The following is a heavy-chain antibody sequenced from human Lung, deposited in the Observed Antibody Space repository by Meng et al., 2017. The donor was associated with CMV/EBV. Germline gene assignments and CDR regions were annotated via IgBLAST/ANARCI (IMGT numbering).Heavy chain of an antibody. CDR2: INPSGGRT. D-gene: IGHD6-13*01. V-gene: IGHV1-46*01. CDR1: GYIFTSYF. J-gene: IGHJ4*02. CDR3: ARGRGPSGSWYIDY. Sequence: ASVKVSCKADGYIFTSYFIHWVRQAPGQGLEWMGKINPSGGRTTYAQKFQGRLTMTRNSSTSTNYMEVSSLRSEDTAVYYCARGRGPSGSWYIDYWGQGTLVTVSS.